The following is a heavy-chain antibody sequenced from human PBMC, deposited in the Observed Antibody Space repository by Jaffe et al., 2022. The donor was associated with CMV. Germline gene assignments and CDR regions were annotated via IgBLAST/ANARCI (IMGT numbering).Heavy chain of an antibody. D-gene: IGHD6-19*01. CDR2: IWYDGSNK. V-gene: IGHV3-33*08. J-gene: IGHJ4*02. CDR1: GFTFSSYG. Sequence: QVQLVESGGGVVQPGRSLRLSCAASGFTFSSYGMHWVRQAPGKGLEWVAVIWYDGSNKYYADSVKGRFTISRDNSKNTLYLQMNSLRAEDTAVYYCASDSWYSSGWYMGFTFDYWGQGTLVTVSS. CDR3: ASDSWYSSGWYMGFTFDY.